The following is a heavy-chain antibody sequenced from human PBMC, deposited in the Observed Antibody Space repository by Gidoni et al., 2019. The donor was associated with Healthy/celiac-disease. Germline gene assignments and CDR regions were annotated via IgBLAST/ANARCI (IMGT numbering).Heavy chain of an antibody. CDR1: GGTFSSYA. V-gene: IGHV1-69*06. J-gene: IGHJ4*02. Sequence: QVQLVQSGAAVKKPGSSVKVSLKASGGTFSSYAISWVRQAPGQGLEWMGGVIPIFGTANYAQKFQGRVTITADKSTSTAYMELSSLRSEDTAVYYCASFDSSGYSIDYWGQGTLVTVSS. CDR3: ASFDSSGYSIDY. D-gene: IGHD3-22*01. CDR2: VIPIFGTA.